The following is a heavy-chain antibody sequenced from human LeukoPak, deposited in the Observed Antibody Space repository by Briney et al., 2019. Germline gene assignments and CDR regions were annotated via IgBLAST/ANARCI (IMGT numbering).Heavy chain of an antibody. V-gene: IGHV3-21*01. CDR1: GFTFSSYN. D-gene: IGHD1-26*01. Sequence: GGSLRLSCAASGFTFSSYNMNWVRQAPGRGLEWVSSITSGSSYRFYADSVKGRFTISRDNAKNSLYLQMNSLRAEDTAVYYCARDPYSGSYGNYYYYFMDVWGKGTTVTISS. J-gene: IGHJ6*03. CDR2: ITSGSSYR. CDR3: ARDPYSGSYGNYYYYFMDV.